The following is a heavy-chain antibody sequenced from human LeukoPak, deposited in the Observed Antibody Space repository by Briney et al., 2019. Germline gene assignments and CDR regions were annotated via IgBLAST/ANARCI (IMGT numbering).Heavy chain of an antibody. CDR1: GFPFSSHA. CDR2: ISNGKT. D-gene: IGHD2-21*02. J-gene: IGHJ5*02. V-gene: IGHV3-23*01. Sequence: GGSLRLSCAASGFPFSSHAMSWVRQPPGKGLEWVSAISNGKTYYADSVRGRFTISRDDSKNTVSLQMNSLRDEDTALYYCVREAGYCASVCLKSNWFDPWGQGTLVTLSS. CDR3: VREAGYCASVCLKSNWFDP.